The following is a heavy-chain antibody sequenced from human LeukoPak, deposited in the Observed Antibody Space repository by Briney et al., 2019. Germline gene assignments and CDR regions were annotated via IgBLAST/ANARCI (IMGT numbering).Heavy chain of an antibody. CDR1: GYTFTDHY. CDR3: ARDRAISSGAYPYNYYMDV. J-gene: IGHJ6*03. V-gene: IGHV1-2*02. CDR2: INPKSGGT. Sequence: ASVKVSCKASGYTFTDHYLYWVRQAPGQRLEWMGWINPKSGGTKYGQNFQGRVTMTWDTSITTVYMELSRLRSDDTAVYYCARDRAISSGAYPYNYYMDVWGEGTTVTISS. D-gene: IGHD2-15*01.